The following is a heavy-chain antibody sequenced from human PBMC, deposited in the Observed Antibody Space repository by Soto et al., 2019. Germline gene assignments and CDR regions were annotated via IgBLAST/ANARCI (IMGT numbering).Heavy chain of an antibody. CDR1: GLTFTSSA. V-gene: IGHV1-58*02. J-gene: IGHJ6*02. Sequence: ASVKVSCKASGLTFTSSAMQWVRQARGQRLEWIGWIVVGSGNTNYAQKFQERVAITRDMSTSTAYMELSSLRSEDTAVYYCAAERRGYYYGMDVWGQGTTVTVSS. CDR3: AAERRGYYYGMDV. CDR2: IVVGSGNT.